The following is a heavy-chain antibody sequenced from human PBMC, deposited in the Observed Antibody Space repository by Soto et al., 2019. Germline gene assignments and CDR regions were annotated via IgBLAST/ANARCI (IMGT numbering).Heavy chain of an antibody. Sequence: GGSLRLSCAASGFTFSSYAMSWVRQAPGKGLEWVSAISGSGGSTYYADSVKGRFTISRDNSKNTLYLQMNSLRAEDTAVYYCAKGMKNSRIYYYGMDVWGQGTTVTVSS. J-gene: IGHJ6*02. CDR1: GFTFSSYA. CDR2: ISGSGGST. CDR3: AKGMKNSRIYYYGMDV. D-gene: IGHD3-22*01. V-gene: IGHV3-23*01.